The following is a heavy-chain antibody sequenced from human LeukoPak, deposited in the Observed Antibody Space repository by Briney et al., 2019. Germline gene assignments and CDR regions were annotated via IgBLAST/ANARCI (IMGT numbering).Heavy chain of an antibody. V-gene: IGHV3-7*01. D-gene: IGHD3-22*01. J-gene: IGHJ4*02. CDR3: ARGTYYYDSSGHYGVY. CDR2: VKQDVGEK. CDR1: GFTFSSHW. Sequence: GGSLRLSCAASGFTFSSHWMSWVRQAPGKGLEWVASVKQDVGEKYYVDSVKGRFTISRDNSKNTLYLQMNSLRAEDTAVYYCARGTYYYDSSGHYGVYWGQGTLVTVSS.